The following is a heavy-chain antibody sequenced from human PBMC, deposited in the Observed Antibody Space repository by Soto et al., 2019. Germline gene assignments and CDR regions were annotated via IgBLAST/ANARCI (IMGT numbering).Heavy chain of an antibody. V-gene: IGHV3-33*01. D-gene: IGHD5-12*01. CDR3: ARDTIRGYSGYDYDY. J-gene: IGHJ4*02. Sequence: QVQLVESGGGVVQPGRSLRLSCAASGFTFSSYGMHWVRQAPGKGQEWVAVIWYDGSDKYYADSVKGRFTISRDNSKNTLYLQMNSLRVEDTAVYYCARDTIRGYSGYDYDYWGQGTLVTVSS. CDR1: GFTFSSYG. CDR2: IWYDGSDK.